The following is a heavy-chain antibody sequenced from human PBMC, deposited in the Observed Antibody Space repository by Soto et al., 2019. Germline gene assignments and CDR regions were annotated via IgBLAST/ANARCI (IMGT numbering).Heavy chain of an antibody. D-gene: IGHD2-15*01. CDR2: IFAGSGGS. CDR1: GVIFSSYT. V-gene: IGHV3-23*01. J-gene: IGHJ4*01. CDR3: ARDRKPDGIWTFDL. Sequence: GALRLSCSACGVIFSSYTMGWFRLNPGKGLEWVSSIFAGSGGSDYTDSVRGRSSISRDNLKNELYLQMAGLRVEDTAIYYCARDRKPDGIWTFDLWGRGTPVPVFS.